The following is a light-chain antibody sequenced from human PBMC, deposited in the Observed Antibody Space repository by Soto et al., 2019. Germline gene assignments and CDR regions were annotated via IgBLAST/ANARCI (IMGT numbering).Light chain of an antibody. CDR2: EVF. J-gene: IGLJ2*01. CDR3: SSYAASDNFVV. V-gene: IGLV2-8*01. Sequence: QSVLTQPPSASGSPGQSVTISCTGTSSDVGGYNIVSWYQQHPGNAPKPLIYEVFRRPSGVPDRFSGSKSGNTAPLTVSGLQAEDEDDYYCSSYAASDNFVVFGGGTKVTVL. CDR1: SSDVGGYNI.